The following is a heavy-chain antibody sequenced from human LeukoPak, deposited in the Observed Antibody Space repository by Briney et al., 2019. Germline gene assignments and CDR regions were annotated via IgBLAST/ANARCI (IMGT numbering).Heavy chain of an antibody. D-gene: IGHD6-19*01. CDR3: AKGAFEQWLVQVIPFDY. J-gene: IGHJ4*02. Sequence: GGSLRLSCAASGFTFTSYAMSWVRQAPGKGLGWVSVINGGGASTDYADSVEGRFTISRDNSKNTLYLQMNSLRVEDTAVYYCAKGAFEQWLVQVIPFDYWGQGTLVTVSS. CDR1: GFTFTSYA. CDR2: INGGGAST. V-gene: IGHV3-23*01.